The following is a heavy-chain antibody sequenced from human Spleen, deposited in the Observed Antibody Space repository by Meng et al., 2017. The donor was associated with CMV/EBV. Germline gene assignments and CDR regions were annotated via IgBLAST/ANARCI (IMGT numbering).Heavy chain of an antibody. CDR1: GFTFSDYY. Sequence: SGFTFSDYYMDWVRQAPGKGLEWVGRTRNKANSYTTEYAASVKGRFTISRGDSENSLYLQMNSLKTEDTAVYYCARSQFASESRFDYWGQGTLVTVSS. V-gene: IGHV3-72*01. CDR3: ARSQFASESRFDY. CDR2: TRNKANSYTT. J-gene: IGHJ4*02. D-gene: IGHD3-10*01.